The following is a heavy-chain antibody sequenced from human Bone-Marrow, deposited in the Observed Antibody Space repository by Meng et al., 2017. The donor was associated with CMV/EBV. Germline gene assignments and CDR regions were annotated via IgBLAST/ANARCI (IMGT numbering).Heavy chain of an antibody. J-gene: IGHJ4*02. D-gene: IGHD2-2*02. V-gene: IGHV3-30*02. CDR2: IRSEGSNE. CDR3: AIVAGYTASG. CDR1: GFTFRRYG. Sequence: GESLKISCAASGFTFRRYGMHWVRQAPGKGLEWLAFIRSEGSNEYYADSVKGRFTISRDHFKNSLYLQMNSLRAEDTAVYYCAIVAGYTASGWGQGTRVTVSS.